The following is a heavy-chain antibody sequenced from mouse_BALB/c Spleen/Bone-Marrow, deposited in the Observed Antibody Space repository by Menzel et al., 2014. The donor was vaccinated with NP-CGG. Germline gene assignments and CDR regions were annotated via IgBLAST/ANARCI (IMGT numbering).Heavy chain of an antibody. CDR1: GFNIKDTY. V-gene: IGHV14-3*02. CDR2: IDPANGNT. D-gene: IGHD2-4*01. J-gene: IGHJ2*01. CDR3: ASYDYGYYFDY. Sequence: EVKLVESGAELVKPGASAKLSCTASGFNIKDTYMHWVKQRPEQGLEWIGRIDPANGNTKYDPKFQGKATITADTSSNTAYLQLSSLTSEDTAVYYCASYDYGYYFDYWGQGTTLTVSS.